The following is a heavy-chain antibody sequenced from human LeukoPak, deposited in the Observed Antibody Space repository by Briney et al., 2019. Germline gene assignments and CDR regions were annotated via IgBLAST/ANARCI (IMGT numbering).Heavy chain of an antibody. CDR3: ARAIRGYDFWSGYYTPDLRYYYGMDV. CDR2: IIPIFGTA. Sequence: ASVKVFCKASGGTFSSYAISWVRQAPGQGLEWMGGIIPIFGTANYAQKFQGRVTITADESTSTAYMELSSLRSEDTAVYYCARAIRGYDFWSGYYTPDLRYYYGMDVWGQGTTVTVSS. V-gene: IGHV1-69*13. CDR1: GGTFSSYA. D-gene: IGHD3-3*01. J-gene: IGHJ6*02.